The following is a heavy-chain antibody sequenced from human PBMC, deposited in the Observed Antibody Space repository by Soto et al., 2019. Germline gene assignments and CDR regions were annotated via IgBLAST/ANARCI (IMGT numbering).Heavy chain of an antibody. CDR3: AKEKSVMNSGYDAFDV. CDR1: GFALSSYE. J-gene: IGHJ3*01. V-gene: IGHV3-48*03. D-gene: IGHD5-12*01. CDR2: MSAGGTI. Sequence: GGSLRLSCAASGFALSSYEMDWVRQAPGKGLEWIAYMSAGGTIHYADSVKGRFTISRDNAKNSLYLEMNSLRAEDTAVYYCAKEKSVMNSGYDAFDVWGQGTMVTVSS.